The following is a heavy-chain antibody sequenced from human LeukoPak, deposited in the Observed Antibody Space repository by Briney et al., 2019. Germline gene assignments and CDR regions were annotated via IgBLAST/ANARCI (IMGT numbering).Heavy chain of an antibody. Sequence: SSETLSLTCNVSGVSISSSIYYWGWIRQPPGKGLEWIGSIFYSGSTYYNPSLKSRVTISVDTSKNQFSLKLSSVTAADTAVYYCARGRSDQRYSGGWSVIDYWGQGTLVTVSS. CDR1: GVSISSSIYY. CDR3: ARGRSDQRYSGGWSVIDY. CDR2: IFYSGST. V-gene: IGHV4-39*01. D-gene: IGHD6-19*01. J-gene: IGHJ4*02.